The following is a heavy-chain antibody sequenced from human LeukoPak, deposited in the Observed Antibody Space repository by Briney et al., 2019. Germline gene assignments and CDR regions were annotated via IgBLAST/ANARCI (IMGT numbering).Heavy chain of an antibody. V-gene: IGHV3-53*04. D-gene: IGHD4-17*01. CDR2: IYSGGST. CDR3: ARVGAVTKDFDY. J-gene: IGHJ4*02. Sequence: PGGSLRLSCAASGFTVSSNYMSWVRQAPGKGLEWVSVIYSGGSTYYADSVKGRLTTSRHNSKNTLYLQMNSLRAEDTAVYYCARVGAVTKDFDYWGQGTLVTVSS. CDR1: GFTVSSNY.